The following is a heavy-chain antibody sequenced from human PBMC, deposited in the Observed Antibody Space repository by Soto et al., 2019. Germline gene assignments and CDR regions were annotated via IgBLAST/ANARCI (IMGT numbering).Heavy chain of an antibody. CDR2: TDYRGNT. J-gene: IGHJ1*01. CDR3: ARGGSGTYHV. V-gene: IGHV4-31*02. D-gene: IGHD3-10*01. CDR1: DDSITGWGYF. Sequence: ASGTPSPTRTVSDDSITGWGYFWAPIPPLPGKGLEWVGSTDYRGNTFYNPSLTSRGTISLDPSQRRVSLRVTSVTAADTAIYFCARGGSGTYHVWGPGTLVTVST.